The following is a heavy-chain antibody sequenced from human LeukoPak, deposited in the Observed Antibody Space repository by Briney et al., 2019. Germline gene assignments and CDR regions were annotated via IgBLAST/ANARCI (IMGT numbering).Heavy chain of an antibody. J-gene: IGHJ4*02. CDR3: GRGLARYYFDY. Sequence: GGSLRLSCAASGFTFSSYSMNWVRQAPGKGLEWVSYISSSSSTIYYADSVKGRFPISRDNANNSLYLQMKSLRAEDTAVYYCGRGLARYYFDYWGQGTLVTVSS. CDR1: GFTFSSYS. V-gene: IGHV3-48*01. CDR2: ISSSSSTI.